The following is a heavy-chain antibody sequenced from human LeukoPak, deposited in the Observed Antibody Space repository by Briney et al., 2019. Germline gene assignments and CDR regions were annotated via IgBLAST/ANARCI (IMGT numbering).Heavy chain of an antibody. CDR2: IYTSGST. J-gene: IGHJ3*02. V-gene: IGHV4-4*07. CDR3: AREVPPENYDFWSGTPADAFDI. D-gene: IGHD3-3*01. Sequence: PSETLSLTCTVSGGSISSYYWSWIRQPAGKGLEWIGRIYTSGSTNYNPSLKSRVTISVDTSKNQFSLKLSSVTAADTAVYYCAREVPPENYDFWSGTPADAFDIWGQGTMVTVSS. CDR1: GGSISSYY.